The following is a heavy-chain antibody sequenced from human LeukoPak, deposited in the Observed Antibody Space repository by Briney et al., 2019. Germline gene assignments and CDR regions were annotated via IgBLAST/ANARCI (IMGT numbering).Heavy chain of an antibody. CDR1: GFTFDDYA. CDR2: ISWNSGSI. CDR3: AKNSGYSSGWYDY. J-gene: IGHJ4*02. V-gene: IGHV3-9*01. Sequence: GGSLRLSCAASGFTFDDYAMHWVRQAPGKGLEWVSGISWNSGSIGYADSVKGRFTISRDNAKNSLYLQMSGLRAEDTALYYCAKNSGYSSGWYDYWGQGTLVTVSS. D-gene: IGHD6-19*01.